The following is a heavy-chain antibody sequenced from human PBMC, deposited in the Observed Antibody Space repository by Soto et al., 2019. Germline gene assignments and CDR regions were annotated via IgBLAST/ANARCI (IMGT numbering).Heavy chain of an antibody. J-gene: IGHJ3*02. CDR2: INAGNRNT. D-gene: IGHD3-16*02. Sequence: QVQLVQSGAEVKKPGASVKVSCKASGYTFTNYAIHWVRQAPGQRLEWMGWINAGNRNTEYSQKFQGRIIMTRDTSANTAYMELSSLTSEDTAVYYCARGYDYVWGSYRSDAVDIWGQGTMVTVSS. CDR3: ARGYDYVWGSYRSDAVDI. V-gene: IGHV1-3*01. CDR1: GYTFTNYA.